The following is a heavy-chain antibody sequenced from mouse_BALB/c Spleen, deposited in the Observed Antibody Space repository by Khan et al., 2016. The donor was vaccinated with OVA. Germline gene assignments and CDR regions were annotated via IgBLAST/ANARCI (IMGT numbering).Heavy chain of an antibody. Sequence: VQLKQSGPDLVKTGASVTISCKASGYSFTANYMNWVRLSHGKSLECIGRINPNTYNINYNQRFKGKAILTVDTSSSTAYMELRSLTSEDSAVYFCARGYDFFAYWGQGTLVTVSA. CDR2: INPNTYNI. CDR3: ARGYDFFAY. V-gene: IGHV1-26*01. D-gene: IGHD2-14*01. J-gene: IGHJ3*01. CDR1: GYSFTANY.